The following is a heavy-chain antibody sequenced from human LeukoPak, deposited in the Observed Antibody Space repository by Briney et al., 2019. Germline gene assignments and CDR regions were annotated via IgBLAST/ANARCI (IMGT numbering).Heavy chain of an antibody. V-gene: IGHV4-59*01. D-gene: IGHD4-17*01. Sequence: PSETLSLTCTVSGGSISTYYWTWIRQPPGKGLEWIGYIYYSGSANYNPSLKSRVTMSVDTSKNQFSLKLSSLTAADTAVYYCARLLTVTTLDAFDIWGQGTMVTVSS. CDR3: ARLLTVTTLDAFDI. CDR1: GGSISTYY. CDR2: IYYSGSA. J-gene: IGHJ3*02.